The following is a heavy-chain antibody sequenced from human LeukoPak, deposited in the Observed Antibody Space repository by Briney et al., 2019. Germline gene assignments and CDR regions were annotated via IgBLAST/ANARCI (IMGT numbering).Heavy chain of an antibody. J-gene: IGHJ4*02. CDR1: GFTFSSYW. V-gene: IGHV3-7*01. D-gene: IGHD1-1*01. Sequence: PGVSLRLSCAASGFTFSSYWISWVRQAPGKGLEWVANIKQYGSEKYYVDSVKRRYTISRDNAENTLYLRINTVRAEDGGVFYWGRLESQVFYYWGQGTLVTVSS. CDR2: IKQYGSEK. CDR3: GRLESQVFYY.